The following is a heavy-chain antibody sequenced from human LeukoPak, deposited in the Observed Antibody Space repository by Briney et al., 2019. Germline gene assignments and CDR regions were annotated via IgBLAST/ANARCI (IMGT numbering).Heavy chain of an antibody. Sequence: AGGSLRLSCTASGFTFGDYAMSWVRQAPGKGLEWVGFIRSKTYDGTTEYAASVKGRFTISRDYSKSIAYLQMNSLKTDDTAVYYCTRVWLQYFDYWGQGTLITVSS. J-gene: IGHJ4*02. CDR1: GFTFGDYA. V-gene: IGHV3-49*04. CDR3: TRVWLQYFDY. D-gene: IGHD5-24*01. CDR2: IRSKTYDGTT.